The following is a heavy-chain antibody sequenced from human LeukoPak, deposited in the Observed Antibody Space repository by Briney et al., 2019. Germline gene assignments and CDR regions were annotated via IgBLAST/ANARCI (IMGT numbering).Heavy chain of an antibody. Sequence: PSETLSLTCTVSGGSISTSNYYWGWIRQPPGKGLEWIGSIYYSGNTYYNPSLESRVTVSVDTSKNQFSLKLSSVTAADTALYYCASFKTPLGAFDIWGQGTMVTVSS. CDR2: IYYSGNT. CDR1: GGSISTSNYY. J-gene: IGHJ3*02. D-gene: IGHD4-23*01. V-gene: IGHV4-39*01. CDR3: ASFKTPLGAFDI.